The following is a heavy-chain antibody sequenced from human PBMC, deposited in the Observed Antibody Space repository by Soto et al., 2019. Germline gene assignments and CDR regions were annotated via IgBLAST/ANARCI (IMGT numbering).Heavy chain of an antibody. CDR2: IRSKANSYAT. CDR1: GFIFSGSA. Sequence: EVQLVESGGGLVQPGGSLTLSCAASGFIFSGSAMHWVRQASGKGLEWVGRIRSKANSYATAYAASVKGRFTISRDDSKNTAYLQMNSLKTEDTAVYYCTRLQYGSGPLGFDPWGQGTLVTVSS. D-gene: IGHD3-10*01. CDR3: TRLQYGSGPLGFDP. V-gene: IGHV3-73*02. J-gene: IGHJ5*02.